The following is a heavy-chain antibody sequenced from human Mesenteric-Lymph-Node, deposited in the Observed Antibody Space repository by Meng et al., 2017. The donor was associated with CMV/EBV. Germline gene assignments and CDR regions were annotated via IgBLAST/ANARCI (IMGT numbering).Heavy chain of an antibody. CDR1: GFTFSSYG. Sequence: GESLKISCAASGFTFSSYGMHWVRQAPGKGLEWVAFIRYDGSNKYYADSVKGRFTISRDNSKNTLYLQMNSLRAEDTAIYYCAYSLGEYWGQGTLVTVSS. CDR2: IRYDGSNK. D-gene: IGHD1-26*01. CDR3: AYSLGEY. V-gene: IGHV3-30*02. J-gene: IGHJ4*02.